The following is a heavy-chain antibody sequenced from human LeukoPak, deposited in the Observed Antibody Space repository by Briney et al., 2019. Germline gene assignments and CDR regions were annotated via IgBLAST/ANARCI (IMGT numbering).Heavy chain of an antibody. CDR1: GGSISSYY. CDR3: ASIGYGSSWYYFDY. V-gene: IGHV4-59*01. CDR2: IYYSGST. J-gene: IGHJ4*02. Sequence: SETLSLTCTVSGGSISSYYWSWIRQPPGKGLEWIGYIYYSGSTNYNPSLKSRVTISVDTSKNQFSLKLSSVTAADTAVYYCASIGYGSSWYYFDYWGQGTLVTVSS. D-gene: IGHD6-13*01.